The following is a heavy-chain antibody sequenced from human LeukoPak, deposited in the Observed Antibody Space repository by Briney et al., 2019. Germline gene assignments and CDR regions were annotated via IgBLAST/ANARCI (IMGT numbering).Heavy chain of an antibody. CDR2: ISGSGGST. CDR3: AKARFLEWLLFYFDY. Sequence: GGSLRLSCAASGFTFSSYAMSWVRQAPGKGLEWASAISGSGGSTYYADSVKGRFTISRDNSKNTLYLQMNSLRAEDTAVYYCAKARFLEWLLFYFDYWGQGTLVTVSS. CDR1: GFTFSSYA. D-gene: IGHD3-3*01. J-gene: IGHJ4*02. V-gene: IGHV3-23*01.